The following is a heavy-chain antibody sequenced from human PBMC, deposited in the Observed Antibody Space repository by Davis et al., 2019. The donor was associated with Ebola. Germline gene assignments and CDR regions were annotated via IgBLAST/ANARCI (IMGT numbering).Heavy chain of an antibody. J-gene: IGHJ4*02. CDR1: ASTFSNSD. CDR3: ARDSSDMSY. V-gene: IGHV1-18*01. Sequence: ASVLVSCKASASTFSNSDINWVRQATGQGLEWMGWIAPYNGITNYAQNLQDRLTLTTDASTSTAYMELRGLASDDTAVYYCARDSSDMSYWGQGTLVTVSS. CDR2: IAPYNGIT. D-gene: IGHD2-15*01.